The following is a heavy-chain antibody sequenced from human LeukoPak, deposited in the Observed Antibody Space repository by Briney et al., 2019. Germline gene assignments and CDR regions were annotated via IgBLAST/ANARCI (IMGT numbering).Heavy chain of an antibody. J-gene: IGHJ3*02. Sequence: SETLSLTCTVSGGSISSYYWSWIRQPPGKGLEWIGYIYYSGSTNYNPSLKSRVTIPVDTSKNQFSLKLSSVTAADTAVYYCARDLEGVPAANAFDIWGQGTMVTVSS. CDR3: ARDLEGVPAANAFDI. CDR2: IYYSGST. CDR1: GGSISSYY. D-gene: IGHD2-2*01. V-gene: IGHV4-59*01.